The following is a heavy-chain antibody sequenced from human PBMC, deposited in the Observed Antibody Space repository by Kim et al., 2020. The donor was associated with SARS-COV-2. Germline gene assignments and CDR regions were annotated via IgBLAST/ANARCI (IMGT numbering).Heavy chain of an antibody. D-gene: IGHD6-19*01. J-gene: IGHJ2*01. CDR1: GGSISSSRYY. Sequence: SETLSLTCTVSGGSISSSRYYWGWIRQPPGKGLEWIGSIYYSGSTYYNPSLKSRVTISVDTSKNQFSLKLSSVTAADTAVYYCARPVASIAVAGDWYFDLWGRGTLVTVSS. CDR2: IYYSGST. CDR3: ARPVASIAVAGDWYFDL. V-gene: IGHV4-39*01.